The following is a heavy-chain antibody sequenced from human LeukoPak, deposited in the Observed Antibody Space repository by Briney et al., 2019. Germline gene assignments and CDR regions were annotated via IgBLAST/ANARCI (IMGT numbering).Heavy chain of an antibody. CDR1: GDSISSSNW. Sequence: SETLSLTCAVSGDSISSSNWWSWVRQPPGKGLEWIGEVYHSGRTNYNPSLKSRVTVSVDKSKNQFSLNLSSVTAADTAVYFCARGPSPYCGGDCYSHAFDSWGQGTMVTVSA. D-gene: IGHD2-21*02. CDR2: VYHSGRT. V-gene: IGHV4-4*02. J-gene: IGHJ3*02. CDR3: ARGPSPYCGGDCYSHAFDS.